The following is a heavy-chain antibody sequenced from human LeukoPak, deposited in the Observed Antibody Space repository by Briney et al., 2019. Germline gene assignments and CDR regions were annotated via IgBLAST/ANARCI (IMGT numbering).Heavy chain of an antibody. CDR1: GDSISSYY. J-gene: IGHJ3*02. CDR3: ARVLYYYDSSGYYYDAFDI. CDR2: IYYSWST. Sequence: PSETLSLTCTLSGDSISSYYWSCIRQPPGKGVEWIGHIYYSWSTNYNPSLKSRVTISVDTSKNQFSLKLSSVTAADTAVYYCARVLYYYDSSGYYYDAFDIWGQGTMVTVSS. D-gene: IGHD3-22*01. V-gene: IGHV4-59*01.